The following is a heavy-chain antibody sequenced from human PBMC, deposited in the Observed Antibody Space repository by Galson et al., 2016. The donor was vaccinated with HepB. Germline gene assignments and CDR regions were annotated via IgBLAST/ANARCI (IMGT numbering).Heavy chain of an antibody. V-gene: IGHV3-9*01. CDR2: ISWNSGYI. Sequence: SLRLSCAASGFTFDDYAIHWVRQIPGKGLEWVSGISWNSGYIGYADSVKGRFTISRDNAKNSLYLQMNSLRAEDTALYYCAKAVTGDGFFDYWGQGTLVTVSS. D-gene: IGHD7-27*01. CDR3: AKAVTGDGFFDY. CDR1: GFTFDDYA. J-gene: IGHJ4*02.